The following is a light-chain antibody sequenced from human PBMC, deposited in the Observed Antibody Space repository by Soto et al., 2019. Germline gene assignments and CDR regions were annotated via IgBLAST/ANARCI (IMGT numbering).Light chain of an antibody. CDR3: QQTYSAPPWT. Sequence: DIQMTQSPASLSASVGDTITITCRASQSVRSYLHWYQQKPGKAPDLLIYTTTSLQSEVPSRFSGSGSETHFTLTITSLRPEDFATYFCQQTYSAPPWTFGPGTKVEIK. V-gene: IGKV1-39*01. CDR1: QSVRSY. CDR2: TTT. J-gene: IGKJ1*01.